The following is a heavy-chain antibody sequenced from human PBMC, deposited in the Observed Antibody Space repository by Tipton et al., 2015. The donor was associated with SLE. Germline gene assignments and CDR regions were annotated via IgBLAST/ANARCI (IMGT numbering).Heavy chain of an antibody. V-gene: IGHV4-59*11. Sequence: TLSLTCNISGASITTHYWNWVRQSPGKGLGWIGYLYFSGSTNYNPSLKSRATISLDTSKNQFSLKVTSVTAADTAVYYCAREFLNPVTTVHYYFDLWGRGTLVTVSS. D-gene: IGHD4-11*01. CDR1: GASITTHY. CDR3: AREFLNPVTTVHYYFDL. CDR2: LYFSGST. J-gene: IGHJ2*01.